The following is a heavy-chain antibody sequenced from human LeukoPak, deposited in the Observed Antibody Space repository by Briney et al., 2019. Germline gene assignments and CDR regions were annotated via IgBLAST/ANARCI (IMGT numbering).Heavy chain of an antibody. CDR2: FDPEDGET. D-gene: IGHD2-2*02. V-gene: IGHV1-24*01. CDR3: ATLSVRIPAAIRLGWFGP. Sequence: ASVKVSCKVSGYTLTELSMHWVRQAPGKGLEWMGGFDPEDGETIYAQKFQGRVTMTEDTSTDTAYMELSSLRSEDTAVYYCATLSVRIPAAIRLGWFGPWGQGTLVTVSS. J-gene: IGHJ5*02. CDR1: GYTLTELS.